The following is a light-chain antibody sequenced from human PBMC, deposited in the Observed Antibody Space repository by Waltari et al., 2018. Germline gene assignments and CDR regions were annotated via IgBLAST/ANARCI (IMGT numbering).Light chain of an antibody. Sequence: EIVLTQSPATLSLSPGERATLSCRASQSIGNYLAWYQQKPDQGPRLLIYDASNSAAGIPARFSGSESVTDFTLTISSREPEDFSVYYSFLRTNWPLTCGGGTKVEIK. V-gene: IGKV3-11*01. CDR2: DAS. CDR1: QSIGNY. CDR3: FLRTNWPLT. J-gene: IGKJ4*01.